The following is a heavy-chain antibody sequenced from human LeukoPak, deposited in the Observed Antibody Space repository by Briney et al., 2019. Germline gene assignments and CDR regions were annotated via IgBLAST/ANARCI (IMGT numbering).Heavy chain of an antibody. V-gene: IGHV3-23*01. CDR2: ISGGGGST. D-gene: IGHD1-26*01. CDR1: GFTFSSYA. Sequence: GGSLRLSCAASGFTFSSYAMTWVRQAPGEGLEWVSGISGGGGSTFYADSVKGRFTISRDNSKNTLYLQMNSLRAEDSAVYYCAKDEKVGATYYFGYWGQGTVVTVSS. CDR3: AKDEKVGATYYFGY. J-gene: IGHJ4*02.